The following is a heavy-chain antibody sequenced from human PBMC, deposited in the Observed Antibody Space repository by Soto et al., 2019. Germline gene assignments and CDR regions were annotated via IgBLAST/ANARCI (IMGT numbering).Heavy chain of an antibody. V-gene: IGHV3-49*03. Sequence: GGSLRLSCTTSGFTFGVYAMSWFRQAPGKGLEWIGYIRSNTYGGTTEYAASVKGGFTISRDDSKRVAHLQMNSLETEDTAVYFCARRKYLDYWGQGT. CDR1: GFTFGVYA. CDR3: ARRKYLDY. J-gene: IGHJ4*02. CDR2: IRSNTYGGTT. D-gene: IGHD6-6*01.